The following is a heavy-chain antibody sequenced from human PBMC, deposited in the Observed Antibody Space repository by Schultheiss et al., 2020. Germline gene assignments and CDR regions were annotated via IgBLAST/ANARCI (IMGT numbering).Heavy chain of an antibody. D-gene: IGHD2-21*01. J-gene: IGHJ2*01. V-gene: IGHV3-30*04. CDR3: AREGGESPWCFDL. CDR2: ISYDGSNK. CDR1: GFSYSSYA. Sequence: GESLKISCAASGFSYSSYAMSWVRQAPGKGLEWVAVISYDGSNKYYADSVKGRFTISRDDSKNTLSLQMNSLRREDTAIYYCAREGGESPWCFDLWGRGTLVTVSS.